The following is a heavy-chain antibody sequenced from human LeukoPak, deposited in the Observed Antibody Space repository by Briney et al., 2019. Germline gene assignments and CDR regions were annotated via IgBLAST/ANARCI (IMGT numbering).Heavy chain of an antibody. Sequence: PGGSLRLSCAASGFTFSDYAVTWVRQGPGKGLEWVSGISGGGGTSFYTDSVRGRCTISRDNSKNTLYLQMNSLRAEDTAVYYCAKDKFQYYYDSSGTRGWFDPWGQGTLVTVSS. CDR1: GFTFSDYA. D-gene: IGHD3-22*01. CDR2: ISGGGGTS. V-gene: IGHV3-23*01. CDR3: AKDKFQYYYDSSGTRGWFDP. J-gene: IGHJ5*02.